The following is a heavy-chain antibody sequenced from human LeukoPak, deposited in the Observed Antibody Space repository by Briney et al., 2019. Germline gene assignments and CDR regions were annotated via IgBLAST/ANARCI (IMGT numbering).Heavy chain of an antibody. D-gene: IGHD3-10*01. CDR2: ISSSSSYI. Sequence: GGSLRLSCAASGFTFSSYSMNWVRQAPGKGLEWVSSISSSSSYIYYADSVKGRFTISRDNAKNSLYLQMNSLRAGDTAVYYCARDRLSAVTMVRGVIGYWGQGTLVTVSS. CDR1: GFTFSSYS. V-gene: IGHV3-21*01. J-gene: IGHJ4*02. CDR3: ARDRLSAVTMVRGVIGY.